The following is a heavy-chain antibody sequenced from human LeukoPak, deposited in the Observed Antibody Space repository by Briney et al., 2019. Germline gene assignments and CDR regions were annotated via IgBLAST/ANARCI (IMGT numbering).Heavy chain of an antibody. CDR2: IYYSGST. Sequence: SETLSLACTVSGGSISSYYWSWIRQPPGKGLEWIGYIYYSGSTNYNPSLKSRVTISVDTSKNQFSLKLSSVTAADTAVYYCARAYYDSSGSIDYWGQGTLVTVSS. CDR1: GGSISSYY. V-gene: IGHV4-59*01. J-gene: IGHJ4*02. D-gene: IGHD3-22*01. CDR3: ARAYYDSSGSIDY.